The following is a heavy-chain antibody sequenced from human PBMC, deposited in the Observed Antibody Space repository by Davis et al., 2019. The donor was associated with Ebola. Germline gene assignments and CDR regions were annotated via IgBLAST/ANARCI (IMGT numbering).Heavy chain of an antibody. CDR2: ISYDGSNK. CDR3: AKGASLAD. V-gene: IGHV3-30*04. D-gene: IGHD5/OR15-5a*01. J-gene: IGHJ4*02. Sequence: GESLKISCAASGFTFSSYAMHWVRQAPGKGLEWVAVISYDGSNKYYADSVKGRFTISRDNAKNTLSLQMDSLRAEDTAVYYCAKGASLADWGQGTLVTVSS. CDR1: GFTFSSYA.